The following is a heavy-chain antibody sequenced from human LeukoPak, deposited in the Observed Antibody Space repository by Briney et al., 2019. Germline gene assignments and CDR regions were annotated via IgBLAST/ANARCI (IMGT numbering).Heavy chain of an antibody. CDR2: INRSGDNT. CDR3: AKDFGWGNWFDP. V-gene: IGHV3-23*01. J-gene: IGHJ5*02. Sequence: PGRSLRLSCAASGFTFSTYAMTWVRQAPGKGLEWVSTINRSGDNTYYVDSVKGRFTISRDNSKNTLYLQMNSLRAEDTALYYCAKDFGWGNWFDPWGQGTLVTVSS. CDR1: GFTFSTYA. D-gene: IGHD3-9*01.